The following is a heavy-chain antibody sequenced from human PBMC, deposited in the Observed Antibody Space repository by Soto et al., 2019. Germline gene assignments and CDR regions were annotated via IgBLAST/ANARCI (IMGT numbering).Heavy chain of an antibody. CDR1: AFTSTTSA. D-gene: IGHD5-18*01. CDR3: TTGGIRLWLTNYYYFDMDV. J-gene: IGHJ6*01. CDR2: IVVGNGNT. V-gene: IGHV1-58*01. Sequence: QVQLVQSGPEVRKPGTSVKVSCKSSAFTSTTSAVQWVRQARGQRLEWIGWIVVGNGNTKYTQRFQERVTITRDMSTSTAYMELSSLRSEDTAVYYCTTGGIRLWLTNYYYFDMDVW.